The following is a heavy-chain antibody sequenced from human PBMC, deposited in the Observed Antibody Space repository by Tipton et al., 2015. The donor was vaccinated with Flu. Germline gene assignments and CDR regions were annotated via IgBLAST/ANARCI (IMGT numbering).Heavy chain of an antibody. J-gene: IGHJ3*02. CDR2: IRYGGSS. V-gene: IGHV4-39*07. CDR3: AREWGDAFDI. D-gene: IGHD3-16*01. CDR1: GGSISTSGYY. Sequence: LRLSCTVSGGSISTSGYYWGWIRQPPGKGLEWIGSIRYGGSSYYTPSLKSRVTISLDMSKDQFSLKLSSVTAADTAVYYCAREWGDAFDIWGQGTMATVSS.